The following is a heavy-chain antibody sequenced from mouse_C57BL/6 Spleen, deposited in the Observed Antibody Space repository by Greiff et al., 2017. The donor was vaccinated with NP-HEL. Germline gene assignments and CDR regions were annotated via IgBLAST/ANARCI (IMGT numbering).Heavy chain of an antibody. V-gene: IGHV1-82*01. D-gene: IGHD5-1*01. Sequence: VQLQESGPELVKPGASVKISCKASGYAFSSSWMNWVKQRPGKGLEWIGRIYPGDGDTNYNGKFKGKVTLTADKSSSTAYMQLSSLTSEDSAVYFCAQTWGTYAYYALDYWGQGTSVTVSS. CDR2: IYPGDGDT. CDR1: GYAFSSSW. CDR3: AQTWGTYAYYALDY. J-gene: IGHJ4*01.